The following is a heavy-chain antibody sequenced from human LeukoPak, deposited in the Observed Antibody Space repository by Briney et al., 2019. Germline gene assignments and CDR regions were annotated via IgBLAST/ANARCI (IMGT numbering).Heavy chain of an antibody. V-gene: IGHV1-8*01. Sequence: GASVKVSCKASGYTFTSYDINWVRQATGQGLEWMGWMNPNSGNTGYAQKFQGRVTMTRNTSISTAYMELSSLRSEDTAVYYCARISSPLKNPCGSGWGWYYYYYGMDVWGQGTTVTVSS. CDR2: MNPNSGNT. D-gene: IGHD3-10*01. CDR1: GYTFTSYD. CDR3: ARISSPLKNPCGSGWGWYYYYYGMDV. J-gene: IGHJ6*02.